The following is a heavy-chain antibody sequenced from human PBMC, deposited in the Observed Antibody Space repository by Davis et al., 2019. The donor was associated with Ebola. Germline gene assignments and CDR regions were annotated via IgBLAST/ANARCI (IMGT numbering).Heavy chain of an antibody. CDR2: IYYSGST. Sequence: GSLRLSCTVSGGSISSYYWSWIRQPPGKGLEWIGYIYYSGSTNYNPSLKSRVTISVDTSKNQFSLKLSSVTAADTAVYYCARLGAAAAFDYWGQGTLVTVSS. D-gene: IGHD6-13*01. CDR3: ARLGAAAAFDY. CDR1: GGSISSYY. J-gene: IGHJ4*02. V-gene: IGHV4-59*08.